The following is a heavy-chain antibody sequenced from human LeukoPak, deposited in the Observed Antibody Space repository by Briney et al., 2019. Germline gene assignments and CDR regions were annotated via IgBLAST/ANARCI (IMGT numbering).Heavy chain of an antibody. CDR2: IYYSGST. Sequence: PSETLSLTCTVSGGSISSSSYYWGWIRQPPGKGLEWIGSIYYSGSTYYNPSLKSRVTISVDTSKNQFSLKLSSVTAADTAVYYCARDPYSSTVTTGDYWGQGTLVTVSS. V-gene: IGHV4-39*07. J-gene: IGHJ4*02. CDR3: ARDPYSSTVTTGDY. D-gene: IGHD4-17*01. CDR1: GGSISSSSYY.